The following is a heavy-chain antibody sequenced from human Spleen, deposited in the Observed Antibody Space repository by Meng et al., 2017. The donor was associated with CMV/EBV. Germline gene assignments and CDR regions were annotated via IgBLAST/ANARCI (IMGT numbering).Heavy chain of an antibody. D-gene: IGHD2-21*01. CDR2: INPSGGST. J-gene: IGHJ3*02. Sequence: KISCKASGYTFTSYYMHWVRQAPGQGLEWTGIINPSGGSTSYAQKFQGRVTMTRDTSTSTVYMELSSLRSEDTAVYYCARDLHMSAFDIWGQGTMVTVSS. CDR1: GYTFTSYY. V-gene: IGHV1-46*01. CDR3: ARDLHMSAFDI.